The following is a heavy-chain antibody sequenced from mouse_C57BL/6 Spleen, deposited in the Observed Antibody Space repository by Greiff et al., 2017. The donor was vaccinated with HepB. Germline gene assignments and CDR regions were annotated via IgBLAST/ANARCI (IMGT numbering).Heavy chain of an antibody. D-gene: IGHD1-1*01. J-gene: IGHJ4*01. CDR2: ISYDGSN. CDR1: GYSITSGYY. V-gene: IGHV3-6*01. Sequence: DVQLQESGPGLVKPSQSLSLTCSVTGYSITSGYYWNWIRQFPGNKLEWMGYISYDGSNNYNPSLKNRISITRDTSKNQFFLKLNSVTTEDTATYYCAREGPVPYYYAMDYWGQGTSVTVSS. CDR3: AREGPVPYYYAMDY.